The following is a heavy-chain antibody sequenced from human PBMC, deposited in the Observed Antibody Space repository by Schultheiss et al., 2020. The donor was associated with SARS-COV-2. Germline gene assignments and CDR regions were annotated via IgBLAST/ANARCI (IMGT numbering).Heavy chain of an antibody. J-gene: IGHJ3*02. CDR1: GFTFSSYA. V-gene: IGHV3-48*03. CDR2: ISSSGSTI. Sequence: GESLRLSCAASGFTFSSYAMSWVRQAPGKGLEWVSYISSSGSTIYYADSVKGRFTISRDNAKNSLYLQMNSLRAEDTAVYYCAKIAVAGAFDIWGQGTMVTVSS. D-gene: IGHD6-19*01. CDR3: AKIAVAGAFDI.